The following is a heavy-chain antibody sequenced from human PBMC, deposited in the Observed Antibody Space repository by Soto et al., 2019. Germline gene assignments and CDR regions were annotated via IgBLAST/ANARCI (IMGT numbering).Heavy chain of an antibody. CDR2: IRNQSYQETR. D-gene: IGHD1-26*01. V-gene: IGHV3-49*03. J-gene: IGHJ4*02. CDR3: SGAQSKPQAYFYLY. CDR1: GFAFDGFA. Sequence: LRLSFTCSGFAFDGFARNGCLQWRWKGLDWVGLIRNQSYQETREYAAAVKGRFTISRDTSNGIAYLQINSLNIEDSAVYYCSGAQSKPQAYFYLYWGQGTPVTVSS.